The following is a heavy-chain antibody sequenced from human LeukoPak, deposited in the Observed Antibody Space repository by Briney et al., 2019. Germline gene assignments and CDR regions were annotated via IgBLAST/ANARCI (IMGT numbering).Heavy chain of an antibody. CDR3: VRDRWVAAANWGYYYGMDV. V-gene: IGHV3-13*01. Sequence: GGSLRLSCAASGFTFSSYDMHWVRQATGKGLEWVSAIGTAGDTYYPGSVKGRFTISRENAKNSLYLQMNSLRAGDTAVYYCVRDRWVAAANWGYYYGMDVWGQGTTVTVSS. CDR2: IGTAGDT. D-gene: IGHD6-13*01. J-gene: IGHJ6*02. CDR1: GFTFSSYD.